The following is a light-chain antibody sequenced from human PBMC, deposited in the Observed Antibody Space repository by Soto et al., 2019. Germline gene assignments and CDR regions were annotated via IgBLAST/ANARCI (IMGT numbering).Light chain of an antibody. J-gene: IGLJ2*01. Sequence: NFLLTQPHSVSEAPGKTVTISCTRSSGSIAINYVQWYQQRPGRAPTTVIYEDNQRPSGVPDRFSGSIDSSSNSASLTISGMKTEDEADYYCQSYDSSNQVFGGGTKVTVL. CDR2: EDN. V-gene: IGLV6-57*04. CDR1: SGSIAINY. CDR3: QSYDSSNQV.